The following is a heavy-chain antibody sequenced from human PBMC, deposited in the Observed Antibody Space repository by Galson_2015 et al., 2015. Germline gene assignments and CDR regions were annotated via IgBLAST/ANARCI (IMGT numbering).Heavy chain of an antibody. Sequence: SVKVSCKASGYTFTSYAMHWVRQAPGQRLEWMGWINAGNGNTKYSQKFQGRVTITRYTSASTAYMELSSLRSEDTAVYYCARALGILVGGTKKGPGCAFDIWGQGTMVTVSS. CDR2: INAGNGNT. CDR3: ARALGILVGGTKKGPGCAFDI. V-gene: IGHV1-3*01. CDR1: GYTFTSYA. J-gene: IGHJ3*02. D-gene: IGHD1-26*01.